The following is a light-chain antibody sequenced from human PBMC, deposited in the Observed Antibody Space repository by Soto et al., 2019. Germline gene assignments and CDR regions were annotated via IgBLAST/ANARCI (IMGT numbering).Light chain of an antibody. V-gene: IGKV3-15*01. CDR2: RAS. CDR3: QNYDNWPPYT. CDR1: QSVGSN. J-gene: IGKJ2*01. Sequence: EIVLTQSPGTLSLSPGDTAILSCRASQSVGSNLAWYQQKPGQSPRRLIYRASIRAPGVPARFSGSGSGTEFTLTITSLQSEDFALYYCQNYDNWPPYTFGQGTRLEIK.